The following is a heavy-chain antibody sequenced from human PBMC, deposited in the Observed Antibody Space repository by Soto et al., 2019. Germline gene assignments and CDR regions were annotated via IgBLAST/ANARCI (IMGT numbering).Heavy chain of an antibody. Sequence: QVQLVQSGAEVKKPRSSVKVSCKASGGTFSSYAISWVRQAPGQGLEWMGGIIPIFGTANYAQKFQGRVTITADKSTSTAYMELSSLRSEDTAVYYCARDTAARGYYCYGMDVWGQGTTVTVSS. CDR1: GGTFSSYA. CDR2: IIPIFGTA. CDR3: ARDTAARGYYCYGMDV. D-gene: IGHD6-6*01. J-gene: IGHJ6*02. V-gene: IGHV1-69*06.